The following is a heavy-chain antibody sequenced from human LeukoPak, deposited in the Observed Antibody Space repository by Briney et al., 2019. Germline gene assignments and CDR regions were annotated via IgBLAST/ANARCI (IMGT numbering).Heavy chain of an antibody. Sequence: GESLKIFCKGSGYSFTSYWIGWVRQMPGKGLEWMGIIYPGDSDTRYSPSFQGKVTISADKSISTAYLQWSSLKASDTAMYYCARSFTSSYCSSTRGYACAFDYWGQGTLVTVSS. CDR3: ARSFTSSYCSSTRGYACAFDY. V-gene: IGHV5-51*01. J-gene: IGHJ4*02. D-gene: IGHD2-2*01. CDR1: GYSFTSYW. CDR2: IYPGDSDT.